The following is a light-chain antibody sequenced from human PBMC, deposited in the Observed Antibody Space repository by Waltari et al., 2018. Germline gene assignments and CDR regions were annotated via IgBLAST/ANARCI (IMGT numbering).Light chain of an antibody. CDR1: QSVSSY. J-gene: IGKJ2*01. CDR2: DAS. Sequence: EIVLTQSPATLSLSPGERATLSCRASQSVSSYLAWYQQKPGHAPRLLIYDASNRATVIPARFSFSVSGTDFTLTISCLEPEYFAVYYCQQRSNWPRTFGQGTKLEIK. V-gene: IGKV3-11*01. CDR3: QQRSNWPRT.